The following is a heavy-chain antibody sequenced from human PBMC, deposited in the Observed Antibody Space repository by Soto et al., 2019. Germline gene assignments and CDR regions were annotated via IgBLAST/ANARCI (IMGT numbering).Heavy chain of an antibody. CDR2: VYATGTT. CDR3: VRDGTKTLRDWFDP. D-gene: IGHD1-1*01. CDR1: GASISGYY. Sequence: SETLSLTCTVSGASISGYYWSWIRKSAGKGLEWIGRVYATGTTDYNPSLKSRVMMSVDTSKKQFSLKLRSVTAADTAVYYCVRDGTKTLRDWFDPWGQGISVTVSS. V-gene: IGHV4-4*07. J-gene: IGHJ5*02.